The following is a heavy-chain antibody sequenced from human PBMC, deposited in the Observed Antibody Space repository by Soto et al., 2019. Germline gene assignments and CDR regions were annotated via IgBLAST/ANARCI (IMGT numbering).Heavy chain of an antibody. Sequence: PSETLSLTCAVYGGSFGGYYWSWIRQPPGKGLEWVGEINHSGSTSYNPSLKSRVTISVDTSKNQFSLKLSSVTAADTAVYYCARGTPPRITLIRGGLDVWGKGSTVTVSS. J-gene: IGHJ6*04. CDR3: ARGTPPRITLIRGGLDV. CDR2: INHSGST. V-gene: IGHV4-34*01. CDR1: GGSFGGYY. D-gene: IGHD3-10*01.